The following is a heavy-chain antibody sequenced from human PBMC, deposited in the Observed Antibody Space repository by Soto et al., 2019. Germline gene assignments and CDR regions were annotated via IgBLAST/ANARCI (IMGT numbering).Heavy chain of an antibody. CDR1: GGSISGEGYY. Sequence: QVQLQESGPGLVEPSQTLSITCTVSGGSISGEGYYWSWIRQYSGRGLEWIGYIHYSGSTYYNPSLKSRVIIPVDTSKTQFFLNLSSVTAADTAVYYCATAWTTTAGWANWLPLWGQGTLVNVSS. V-gene: IGHV4-31*03. J-gene: IGHJ4*02. CDR3: ATAWTTTAGWANWLPL. CDR2: IHYSGST. D-gene: IGHD4-4*01.